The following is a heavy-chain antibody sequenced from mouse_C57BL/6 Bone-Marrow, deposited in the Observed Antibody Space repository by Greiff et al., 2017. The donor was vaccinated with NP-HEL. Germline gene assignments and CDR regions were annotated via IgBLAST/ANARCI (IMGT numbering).Heavy chain of an antibody. D-gene: IGHD1-1*01. CDR3: ARRGSSPLAY. Sequence: QVQLKQPGAELVMPGASVKLSCKASGYTFTSYWMHWVKQRPGQGLEWIGEIDPSDSYTNYNQKFKGKSTLTVDKSSSTAYMQLSSLTSEDSAVYYCARRGSSPLAYWGQGTLVTVSA. J-gene: IGHJ3*01. V-gene: IGHV1-69*01. CDR2: IDPSDSYT. CDR1: GYTFTSYW.